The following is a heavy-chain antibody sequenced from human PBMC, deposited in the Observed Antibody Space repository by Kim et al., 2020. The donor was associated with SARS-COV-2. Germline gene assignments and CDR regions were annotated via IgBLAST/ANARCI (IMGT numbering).Heavy chain of an antibody. D-gene: IGHD6-6*01. CDR3: ARARPIAAPENWYFDL. Sequence: ASVKVSCKASGYTFTGYYMHWVRQAPGQGLEWMGWINPNSGGTNYAQKFQGRVTMTRDTSISTAYMELSRLRSDDTAVYYCARARPIAAPENWYFDLWGRGTLVTVSS. J-gene: IGHJ2*01. V-gene: IGHV1-2*02. CDR1: GYTFTGYY. CDR2: INPNSGGT.